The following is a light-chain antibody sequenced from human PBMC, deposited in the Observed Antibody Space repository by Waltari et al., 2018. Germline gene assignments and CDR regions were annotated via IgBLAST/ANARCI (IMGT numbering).Light chain of an antibody. CDR2: QDS. J-gene: IGLJ1*01. CDR1: KLGDKY. V-gene: IGLV3-1*01. Sequence: SYELTQPPSVSVSPGQTASITCSGDKLGDKYACWYQQKPGQSPVLVIYQDSKRPSGIPERFSGSNSGNTVTLTISGTQAMDEADYYCQAWDSSTAFYVFGTGTKVTVL. CDR3: QAWDSSTAFYV.